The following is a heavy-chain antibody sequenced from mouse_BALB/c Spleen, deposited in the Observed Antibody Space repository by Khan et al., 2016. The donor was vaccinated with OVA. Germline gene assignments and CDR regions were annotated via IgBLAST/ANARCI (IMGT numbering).Heavy chain of an antibody. V-gene: IGHV2-6-1*01. CDR3: ARQPYYHYNIMDY. CDR1: GFSLTTYG. Sequence: QVQLKESGPGLAAPSQSLSITCTISGFSLTTYGVHWVRQPPGKGLEWLVVLWSDGTTNYNSALKSRLTITKDNSQRQVFLKMNSLQTDDTAIYFCARQPYYHYNIMDYWGQGTSVTVSS. D-gene: IGHD2-10*01. J-gene: IGHJ4*01. CDR2: LWSDGTT.